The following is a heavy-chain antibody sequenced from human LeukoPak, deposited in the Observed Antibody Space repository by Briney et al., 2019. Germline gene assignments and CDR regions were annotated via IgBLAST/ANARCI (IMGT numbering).Heavy chain of an antibody. J-gene: IGHJ4*02. Sequence: GGSLRLSCAPSGFTVSGNYMSWVRQAPGQGLEWVSLIYSGGGTYYADSVKGRFTISRDNSKNTLYLQMNSLRAEDTAVYYCAKPRHLLRFLEWLSPFDYWGQGTLVTVSS. D-gene: IGHD3-3*01. CDR2: IYSGGGT. V-gene: IGHV3-53*01. CDR3: AKPRHLLRFLEWLSPFDY. CDR1: GFTVSGNY.